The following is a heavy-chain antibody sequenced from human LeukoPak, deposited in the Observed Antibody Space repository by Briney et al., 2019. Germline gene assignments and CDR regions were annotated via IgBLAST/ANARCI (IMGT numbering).Heavy chain of an antibody. J-gene: IGHJ5*02. V-gene: IGHV3-74*01. CDR2: ISSDGTTT. CDR3: ARFAYDSGSLS. CDR1: AFTFSRYW. D-gene: IGHD3-10*01. Sequence: GGSLRLSCAASAFTFSRYWMHWVRQTPGEGLVWVSRISSDGTTTTYAGSVKGRVTISRDNARNTLYLQMNSLRAEDTAVYYCARFAYDSGSLSWGQGALVTVSS.